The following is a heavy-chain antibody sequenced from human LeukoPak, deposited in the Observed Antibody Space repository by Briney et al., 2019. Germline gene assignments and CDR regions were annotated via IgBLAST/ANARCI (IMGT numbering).Heavy chain of an antibody. CDR2: IKQDGSEK. J-gene: IGHJ5*02. V-gene: IGHV3-7*01. Sequence: GGSLRLSCAASGFTFSSYWMSWVRQAPGKGLEWVANIKQDGSEKYYVDSVKGRFTISRDNAKNSLYLQMNSLRVEDTAVYYCVRVLGDYYDSSGYYPDNWFDPWGQGTLVTASS. D-gene: IGHD3-22*01. CDR1: GFTFSSYW. CDR3: VRVLGDYYDSSGYYPDNWFDP.